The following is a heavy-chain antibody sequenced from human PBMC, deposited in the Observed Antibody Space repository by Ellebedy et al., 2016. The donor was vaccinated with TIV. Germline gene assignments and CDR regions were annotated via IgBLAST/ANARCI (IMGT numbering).Heavy chain of an antibody. D-gene: IGHD2/OR15-2a*01. CDR3: RSSHFGSQNFDY. V-gene: IGHV3-7*01. Sequence: WGSLRLSCVGSDFIFSSYWMSWVRQAPRRGLEWVANIKGDSRETYYVDSVKGRFTISRDNAKNSLSLQMDGLSDEDTAVYYCRSSHFGSQNFDYWGQGTLVSVSS. CDR1: DFIFSSYW. J-gene: IGHJ4*02. CDR2: IKGDSRET.